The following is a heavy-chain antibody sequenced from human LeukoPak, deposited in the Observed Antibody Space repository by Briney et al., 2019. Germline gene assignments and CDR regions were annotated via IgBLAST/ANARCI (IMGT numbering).Heavy chain of an antibody. D-gene: IGHD3-22*01. CDR3: ARGERDYYDSSGPDY. Sequence: ASVKVSCKASGYTFTGYYMHWVRQAPGQGLEWMGWINPNSGGTNYAQKFQGRVTMTRDMSISTAYMELSRLRSDDTAVYYCARGERDYYDSSGPDYWGQGTLVTVSS. J-gene: IGHJ4*02. CDR2: INPNSGGT. V-gene: IGHV1-2*02. CDR1: GYTFTGYY.